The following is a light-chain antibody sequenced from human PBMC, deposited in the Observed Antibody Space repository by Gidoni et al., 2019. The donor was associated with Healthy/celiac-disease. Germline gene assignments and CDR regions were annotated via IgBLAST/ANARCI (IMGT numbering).Light chain of an antibody. CDR2: AAS. V-gene: IGKV1-39*01. CDR3: QQSYSTPRT. J-gene: IGKJ2*01. CDR1: QSISSY. Sequence: DIQMTQSPSSLSASVGDRVTITCRASQSISSYFNWYQHKPGKAPKLLIYAASSLQSGVPSSFSGSGSGTDFTLTISSLQPEDFATYYCQQSYSTPRTFGQGTKLEIK.